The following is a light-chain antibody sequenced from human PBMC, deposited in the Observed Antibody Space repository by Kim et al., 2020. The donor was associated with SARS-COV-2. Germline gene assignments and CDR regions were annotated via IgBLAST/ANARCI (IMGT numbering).Light chain of an antibody. CDR3: YSSDSTGNYRV. CDR2: EDI. J-gene: IGLJ3*02. V-gene: IGLV3-10*01. Sequence: SSELTQPPSLSVSPGQTARITCSGEALPKKNAYWYQQKSGQAPALVIYEDIKRPSGIPERFSGSSSWTLATLTISGAQVEDEADYYCYSSDSTGNYRVFGGGTQLTVL. CDR1: ALPKKN.